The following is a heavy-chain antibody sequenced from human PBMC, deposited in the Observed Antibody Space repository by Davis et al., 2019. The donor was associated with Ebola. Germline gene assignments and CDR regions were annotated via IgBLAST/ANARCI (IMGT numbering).Heavy chain of an antibody. CDR1: GGSISSYY. D-gene: IGHD3-22*01. CDR3: ARLVYYYDSSGYGRWFDP. J-gene: IGHJ5*02. V-gene: IGHV4-59*08. Sequence: GSLRLSCTVSGGSISSYYWSWIRQPPGKGLEWIGYIYYSGSTNYNPSLKSRVTISVDTSKNQFSLKLSSVTAADTAVYYCARLVYYYDSSGYGRWFDPWGQGTLVTVSS. CDR2: IYYSGST.